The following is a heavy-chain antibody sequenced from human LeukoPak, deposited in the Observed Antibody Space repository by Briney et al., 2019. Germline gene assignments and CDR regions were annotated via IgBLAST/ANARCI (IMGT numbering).Heavy chain of an antibody. CDR2: MNPNSGNT. CDR3: ARVLVSVFEYSSSSGHDVFEI. D-gene: IGHD6-6*01. J-gene: IGHJ3*02. V-gene: IGHV1-8*01. Sequence: GASVKVSCKASGYTFTSYDINWVRQATGQGLEWMGWMNPNSGNTGYAQKFQGRVTMTRDMSTSTVYMELSSLRSEDTAVYYCARVLVSVFEYSSSSGHDVFEIWGQGTMVTVSS. CDR1: GYTFTSYD.